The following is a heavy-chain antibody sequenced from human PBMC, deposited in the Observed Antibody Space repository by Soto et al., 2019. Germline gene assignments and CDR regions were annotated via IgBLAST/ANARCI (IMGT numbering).Heavy chain of an antibody. CDR3: ARLARRDGYRDMRFDP. J-gene: IGHJ5*02. Sequence: SETLSLTCTVSGGSISSYYWSWIRQPPGKGLEWIGYIYYSGSTNYNPSLKSRVTISVDTSKNQFSLKLSSVTAADTAVYYCARLARRDGYRDMRFDPWGQGTLVTVSS. V-gene: IGHV4-59*08. CDR1: GGSISSYY. CDR2: IYYSGST. D-gene: IGHD5-12*01.